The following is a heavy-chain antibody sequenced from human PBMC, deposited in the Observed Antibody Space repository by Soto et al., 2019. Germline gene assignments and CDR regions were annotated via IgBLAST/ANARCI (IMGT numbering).Heavy chain of an antibody. V-gene: IGHV4-59*01. J-gene: IGHJ4*02. D-gene: IGHD3-10*01. CDR3: ARENYYALDY. Sequence: SETLSLTCTVYSGSISSYNWNWVRQPPGKGLEWIGFINYSGSTHYNPSLKSRVTISLDTSKNQFSLKLNSVTAADTAVYYCARENYYALDYWGPGTLVTVSS. CDR1: SGSISSYN. CDR2: INYSGST.